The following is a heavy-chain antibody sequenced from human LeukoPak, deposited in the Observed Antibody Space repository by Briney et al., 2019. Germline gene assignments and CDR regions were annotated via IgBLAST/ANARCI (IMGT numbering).Heavy chain of an antibody. V-gene: IGHV1-2*02. J-gene: IGHJ5*02. CDR2: INPNSGGT. CDR3: ARDIGYCSGGRCPYWFDP. Sequence: GASVKVSCKASGYTFTGYYMHWVRQAPGQGLEWMGWINPNSGGTNYAQKVQGRVTMTTDTSTSTVYMELRSLRSDDTAVYYCARDIGYCSGGRCPYWFDPWGQGTLVTVSS. D-gene: IGHD2-15*01. CDR1: GYTFTGYY.